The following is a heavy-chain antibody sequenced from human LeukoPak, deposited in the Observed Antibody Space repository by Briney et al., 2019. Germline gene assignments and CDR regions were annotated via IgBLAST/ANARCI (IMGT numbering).Heavy chain of an antibody. D-gene: IGHD6-13*01. V-gene: IGHV3-33*01. CDR2: IWNDGINK. J-gene: IGHJ4*02. Sequence: GGSLRLSCAASGFTFSNYGIHWVRQAPGKGLEWVAVIWNDGINKYYADSVKGRFTISRDNSKNTLYLQMSSLRAEDTAIYYCARLGSSRAIDSWGQGTLVTVSS. CDR1: GFTFSNYG. CDR3: ARLGSSRAIDS.